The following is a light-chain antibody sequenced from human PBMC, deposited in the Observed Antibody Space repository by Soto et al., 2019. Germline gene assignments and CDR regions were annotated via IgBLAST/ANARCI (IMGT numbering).Light chain of an antibody. CDR1: QSARIS. CDR3: QQYNNWPPT. J-gene: IGKJ5*01. CDR2: DVS. V-gene: IGKV3-15*01. Sequence: ETLMTLSPATLSVSPGERPTLSCRASQSARISLGWYQQKPGQAPRLLIYDVSTRATGVPARFSGSGSGTEFTLTISSPQSEDFAVYYCQQYNNWPPTFGQGTRLEIK.